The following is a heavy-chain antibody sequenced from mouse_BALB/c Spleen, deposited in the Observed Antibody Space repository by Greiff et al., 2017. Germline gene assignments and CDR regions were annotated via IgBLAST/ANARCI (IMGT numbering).Heavy chain of an antibody. CDR3: ARGGNYGAMDY. D-gene: IGHD2-1*01. J-gene: IGHJ4*01. CDR2: IYPYNGGT. V-gene: IGHV1S29*02. Sequence: VQLKQSGPELVKPGASVKISCKASGYTFTDYNMHWVKQSHGKSLEWIGYIYPYNGGTGYNQKFKSKATLTVDNSSSTAYMELRSLTSEDSAVYYCARGGNYGAMDYWGQGTSVTVSS. CDR1: GYTFTDYN.